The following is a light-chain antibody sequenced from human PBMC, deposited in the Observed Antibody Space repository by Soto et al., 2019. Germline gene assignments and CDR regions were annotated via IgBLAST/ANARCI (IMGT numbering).Light chain of an antibody. J-gene: IGKJ1*01. CDR1: QTITTW. CDR2: DAS. V-gene: IGKV1-5*01. CDR3: QQYTNTNNPWM. Sequence: DIRVTQSPPTLSASVGDRVTITCRASQTITTWMAWYQQKPGKAPKLLVYDASTLQSGVATRFSGSGSGTEFTLIISGLQPEDYATSYCQQYTNTNNPWMFGQGTKVEI.